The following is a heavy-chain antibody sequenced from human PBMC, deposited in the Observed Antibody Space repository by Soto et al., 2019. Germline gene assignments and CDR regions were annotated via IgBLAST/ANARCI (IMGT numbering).Heavy chain of an antibody. J-gene: IGHJ6*02. Sequence: TFAVSSSSNIGGGYYWRWISQPPGKGLEWIGYIYYSGSTYYNPSLKSRVTISVDTSKNQFSLKLSSVTAADTAVYYCARVSAPRCSSTSCYRAGYYYYGMDAWGQGNTVTVSS. CDR1: SSSNIGGGYY. D-gene: IGHD2-2*01. CDR3: ARVSAPRCSSTSCYRAGYYYYGMDA. V-gene: IGHV4-30-4*01. CDR2: IYYSGST.